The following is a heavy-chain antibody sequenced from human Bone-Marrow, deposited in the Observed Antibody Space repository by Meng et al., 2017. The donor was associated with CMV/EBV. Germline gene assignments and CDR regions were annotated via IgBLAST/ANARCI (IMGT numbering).Heavy chain of an antibody. V-gene: IGHV3-21*01. D-gene: IGHD6-13*01. J-gene: IGHJ6*02. Sequence: ETLSLTCAASGFTFSSYSMNWVRQAPGKGLEWVSSISSSSSYIYYADSVEGRFTISRDNAKNSLYLQMNSQRAEDTAVYYCARASSSSYYGMDVWGQGTTVTVSS. CDR1: GFTFSSYS. CDR3: ARASSSSYYGMDV. CDR2: ISSSSSYI.